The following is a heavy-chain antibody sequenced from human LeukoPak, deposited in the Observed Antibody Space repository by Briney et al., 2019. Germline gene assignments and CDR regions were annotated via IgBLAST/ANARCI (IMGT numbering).Heavy chain of an antibody. CDR2: IYHSRGT. CDR1: GDSIRSYY. Sequence: SETLSLTCTVSGDSIRSYYWSWIRQPPGRGLEWIGYIYHSRGTMYNPSLKSRVTLSMDTSKNQFSLKLRSVTAADTAVYFCARFPYFEGFDYWGQGTQVIVSS. CDR3: ARFPYFEGFDY. D-gene: IGHD3-9*01. J-gene: IGHJ4*02. V-gene: IGHV4-59*12.